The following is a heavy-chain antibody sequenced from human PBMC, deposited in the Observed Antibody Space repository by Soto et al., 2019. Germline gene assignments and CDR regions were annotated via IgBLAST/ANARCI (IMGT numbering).Heavy chain of an antibody. D-gene: IGHD4-17*01. CDR1: GFTFSSYS. CDR2: ISSSSSTI. J-gene: IGHJ5*02. CDR3: AREFNDYGDRSGFDP. V-gene: IGHV3-48*01. Sequence: EVQLVESGGGLVQPGGSLRLSCAASGFTFSSYSMNWVRQAPGKGLEWVSYISSSSSTIYYADSVKGRFTISRDNAKNSLYLQMNSLRAEDTAVYYCAREFNDYGDRSGFDPWGQGTLVTVSS.